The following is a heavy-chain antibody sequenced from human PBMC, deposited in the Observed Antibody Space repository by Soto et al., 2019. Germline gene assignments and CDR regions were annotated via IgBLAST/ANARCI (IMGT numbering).Heavy chain of an antibody. CDR1: GFTFSSYA. V-gene: IGHV3-30-3*01. Sequence: QVQLVESGGGVVQPGRSLRLSCAASGFTFSSYAMHWVRQAPGKGLEWVAVISYDGSNKYYADSVKGRFTISRDNSKNTLYLQMNSLRAEDTAVYYCARGEELYYDILTGYYTNNYFDYWDQGTLVTVSS. CDR2: ISYDGSNK. CDR3: ARGEELYYDILTGYYTNNYFDY. J-gene: IGHJ4*02. D-gene: IGHD3-9*01.